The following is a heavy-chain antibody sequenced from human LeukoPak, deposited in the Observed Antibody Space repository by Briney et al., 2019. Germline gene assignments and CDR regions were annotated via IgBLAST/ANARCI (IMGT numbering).Heavy chain of an antibody. CDR2: IYYSGST. J-gene: IGHJ3*02. Sequence: SETLSLTCTVSGGSISSYYWSWIRQPPGKGLEWIGYIYYSGSTNYNPSLKSRVTISVDTSKNQFSLKLSSVTAADAAVYYCATVPGYCSSTNCPPGAFDIWGQGTMVTVSS. V-gene: IGHV4-59*12. D-gene: IGHD2-2*01. CDR1: GGSISSYY. CDR3: ATVPGYCSSTNCPPGAFDI.